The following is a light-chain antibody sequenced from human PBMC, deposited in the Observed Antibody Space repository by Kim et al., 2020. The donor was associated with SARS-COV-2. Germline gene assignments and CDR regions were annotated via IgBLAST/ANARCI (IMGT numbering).Light chain of an antibody. J-gene: IGLJ1*01. V-gene: IGLV3-1*01. CDR3: QTWDSSSGV. CDR2: QDA. CDR1: KLGDKY. Sequence: VAPGQTARVTCSGVKLGDKYVFWYQKRPGPSPVLVIYQDAKRPSGIPERFSGSISGNTATLTISETQAMDEADYYCQTWDSSSGVFGTGTKVTVL.